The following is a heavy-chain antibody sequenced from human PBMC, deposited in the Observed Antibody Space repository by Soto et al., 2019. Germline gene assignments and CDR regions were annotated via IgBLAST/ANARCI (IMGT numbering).Heavy chain of an antibody. Sequence: EVQLVESGGGLVQPGGSLRLSCAASGFTFSSYWMSWVRQAPGKGLEWVANIKQDGSEKYYVDSVKGRFTISRDNAKNSLYLQMNSLRAEDTAVYYCARELGYCSSTSCSTGWFDPWGQGTLVTVSS. CDR3: ARELGYCSSTSCSTGWFDP. J-gene: IGHJ5*02. V-gene: IGHV3-7*03. CDR1: GFTFSSYW. D-gene: IGHD2-2*03. CDR2: IKQDGSEK.